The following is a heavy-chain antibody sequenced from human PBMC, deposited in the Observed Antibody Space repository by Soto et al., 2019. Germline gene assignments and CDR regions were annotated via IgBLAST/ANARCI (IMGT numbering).Heavy chain of an antibody. J-gene: IGHJ4*02. V-gene: IGHV4-59*01. CDR3: ARDGSRYDFWSGPYYFDY. D-gene: IGHD3-3*01. CDR2: IYYSGST. CDR1: GVSISTYY. Sequence: PSETLSLTCTVSGVSISTYYWSWIRQPPGKGLEWIGYIYYSGSTNYNPSLKSRVTISVDTSKNQFSLKLSSVSAADTAVYYCARDGSRYDFWSGPYYFDYWGQGTLVTVSS.